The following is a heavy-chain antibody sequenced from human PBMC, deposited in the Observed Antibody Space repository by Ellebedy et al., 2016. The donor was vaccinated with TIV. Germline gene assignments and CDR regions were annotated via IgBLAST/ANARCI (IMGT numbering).Heavy chain of an antibody. CDR3: AKDPALWFGELL. CDR2: ISGSGGST. J-gene: IGHJ4*02. CDR1: GFTFSSYA. D-gene: IGHD3-10*01. Sequence: GGSLRLXXAASGFTFSSYAMSWVRQAPGKGLEWVSAISGSGGSTYYADSVKGRFTISRDNSKNTLYLQMNSLRAEDTAVYYCAKDPALWFGELLWGQGTLVTVSS. V-gene: IGHV3-23*01.